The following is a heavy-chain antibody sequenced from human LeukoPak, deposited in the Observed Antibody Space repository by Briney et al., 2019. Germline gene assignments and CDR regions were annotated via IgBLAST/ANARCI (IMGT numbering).Heavy chain of an antibody. J-gene: IGHJ4*02. CDR2: VFYSRNS. CDR1: GGFTSAYY. Sequence: PSETLSLTCTVSGGFTSAYYWSWVRQPLGKGLEWIGSVFYSRNSNYNPSLTRRVAMSVYTSKSHFSLKLTSVNAADTAVYYCARVNPLGYFDQWGQGTLVAVSS. V-gene: IGHV4-59*13. CDR3: ARVNPLGYFDQ.